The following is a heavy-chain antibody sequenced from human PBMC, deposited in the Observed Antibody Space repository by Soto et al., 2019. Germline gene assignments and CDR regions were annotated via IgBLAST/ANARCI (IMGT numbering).Heavy chain of an antibody. CDR2: ISSSGSSM. V-gene: IGHV3-48*03. CDR3: ARHHPKFDY. Sequence: EVHLVDSGGGLVQPGGSLRLSCAASGFTFSSYEMNWFRQAPGKGLEWVSYISSSGSSMYYADSVKGGLTMSRDNAQKSLYLQMNSIIVEDTAVYYCARHHPKFDYWVLGSMVTVST. CDR1: GFTFSSYE. J-gene: IGHJ4*02.